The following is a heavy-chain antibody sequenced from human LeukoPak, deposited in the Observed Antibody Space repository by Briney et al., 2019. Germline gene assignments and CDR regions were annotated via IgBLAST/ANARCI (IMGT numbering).Heavy chain of an antibody. V-gene: IGHV3-23*01. CDR1: GFTFSNYA. Sequence: GGSLRLSCAASGFTFSNYAMSWVRQAPGKGLEWVSGISGSGDNTYYADSVKGRFTISRDNSKNTLYLQMNSLRADDTAVYYCAKGGLVHRFDPWGQGTLVTVSS. J-gene: IGHJ5*02. CDR3: AKGGLVHRFDP. CDR2: ISGSGDNT.